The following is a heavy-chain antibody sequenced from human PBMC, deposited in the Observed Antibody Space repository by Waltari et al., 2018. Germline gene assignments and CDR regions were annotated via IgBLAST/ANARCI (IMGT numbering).Heavy chain of an antibody. CDR3: ARLSYHIVTGYGWFDP. V-gene: IGHV4-39*01. J-gene: IGHJ5*02. D-gene: IGHD3-9*01. Sequence: QLQLQESGPGLVKPSETLSLTCTVSGGSISRESYYWGWIRQPPGKGLEWIGLISYSASTYYNPSLKRRVTISVETSKNQFSLKLSSVPAADTAVYYCARLSYHIVTGYGWFDPWGLGTLVTVSS. CDR2: ISYSAST. CDR1: GGSISRESYY.